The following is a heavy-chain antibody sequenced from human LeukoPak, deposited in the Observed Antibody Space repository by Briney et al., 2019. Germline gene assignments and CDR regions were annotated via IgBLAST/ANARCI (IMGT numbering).Heavy chain of an antibody. V-gene: IGHV3-74*01. CDR2: INSDGSST. Sequence: PGGSLRLSCAASGFTFSSYWMHWVRQAPGKGLVWVSRINSDGSSTSYADSVKGRFTISRDNAKNTLYLQMNSLRAEDTAVYYCAGENYYYYGMDVWGQGTTVTVSS. CDR1: GFTFSSYW. J-gene: IGHJ6*02. CDR3: AGENYYYYGMDV.